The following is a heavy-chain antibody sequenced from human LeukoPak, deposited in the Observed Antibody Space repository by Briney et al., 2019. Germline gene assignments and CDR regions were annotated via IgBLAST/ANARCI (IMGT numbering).Heavy chain of an antibody. CDR2: ISVSRGDT. V-gene: IGHV1-18*01. J-gene: IGHJ4*02. CDR3: VRDDWRGLGNRNDVANFDY. CDR1: GYTFNTYG. D-gene: IGHD1-1*01. Sequence: ASVKVSCKASGYTFNTYGMSWVRQAPGQGLEWMAWISVSRGDTQHAQKFQGRVTMTTDTSTSTAYLELRSLRSDDTAVYYCVRDDWRGLGNRNDVANFDYWGQGTLVTVSS.